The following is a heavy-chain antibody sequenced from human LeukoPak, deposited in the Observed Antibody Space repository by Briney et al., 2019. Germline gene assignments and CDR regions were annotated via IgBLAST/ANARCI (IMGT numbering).Heavy chain of an antibody. CDR1: GFTFSSYE. J-gene: IGHJ6*03. CDR3: ARDAYTSSWYEIRYYMDV. Sequence: GGSLRLSCAASGFTFSSYEMNWVRQAPGKGLEWVSYISSRGTTIYYADSVKGRFTISRDNAKNSLYLQMNSLRAEDTAVYFCARDAYTSSWYEIRYYMDVWGKGTTVTISS. D-gene: IGHD6-13*01. V-gene: IGHV3-48*03. CDR2: ISSRGTTI.